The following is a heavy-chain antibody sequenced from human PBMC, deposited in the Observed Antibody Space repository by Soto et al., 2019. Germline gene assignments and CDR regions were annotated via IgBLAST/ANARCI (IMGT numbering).Heavy chain of an antibody. CDR2: IYYSGST. V-gene: IGHV4-31*03. D-gene: IGHD6-13*01. CDR1: GGSISSGGYY. CDR3: ARAAHYSSPFRWFDP. Sequence: QVQLQESGPGLVKPSQTLSLTCTVSGGSISSGGYYWSWIRQHPGKGLEWIGYIYYSGSTYYNPSIKSRVTISVDTSKNQCSLKLSSVTAANTAVYYCARAAHYSSPFRWFDPWGQGTLVTVSS. J-gene: IGHJ5*02.